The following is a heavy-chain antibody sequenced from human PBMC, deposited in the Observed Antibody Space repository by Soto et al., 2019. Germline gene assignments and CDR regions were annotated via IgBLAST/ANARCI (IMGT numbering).Heavy chain of an antibody. CDR3: ARDYCSGTTCYEFDY. CDR2: ISSSSSTI. V-gene: IGHV3-48*01. CDR1: GFTFSSYS. J-gene: IGHJ4*02. D-gene: IGHD2-2*01. Sequence: PGGSLRLSCAASGFTFSSYSMNWVRQAPGKGLEWVSYISSSSSTIHYSDSVKGRFTISRDNAKNSLYLQMNSLRAEDTAVYYCARDYCSGTTCYEFDYWGQGTQVTVSS.